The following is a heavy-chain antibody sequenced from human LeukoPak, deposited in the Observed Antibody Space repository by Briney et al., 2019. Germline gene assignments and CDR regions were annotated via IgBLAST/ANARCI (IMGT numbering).Heavy chain of an antibody. CDR3: ARVYGDYAVDY. J-gene: IGHJ4*02. V-gene: IGHV3-48*04. Sequence: GGSLRLSCAASGFTFSSYSMNWVRQAPGKGLEWVSHISSSSSTIYYADSVKGRFTISRDNAKNSLYLQMNSLRAEDTAVYYCARVYGDYAVDYWGQGTLVTVSS. CDR2: ISSSSSTI. D-gene: IGHD4-17*01. CDR1: GFTFSSYS.